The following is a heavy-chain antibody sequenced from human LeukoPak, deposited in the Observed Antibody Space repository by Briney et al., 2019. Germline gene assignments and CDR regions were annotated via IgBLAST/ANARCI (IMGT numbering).Heavy chain of an antibody. Sequence: GGSLRLSCAASGFTFSSYSMNWVRQAPGKGLEWVSSISSSSYIYYADSVKGRFTISRDNAKNSLYLQMNSLRAEDTAVYYCARGGAVAGLDYWGQGTLVTVSS. CDR3: ARGGAVAGLDY. CDR1: GFTFSSYS. D-gene: IGHD6-19*01. V-gene: IGHV3-21*01. J-gene: IGHJ4*02. CDR2: ISSSSYI.